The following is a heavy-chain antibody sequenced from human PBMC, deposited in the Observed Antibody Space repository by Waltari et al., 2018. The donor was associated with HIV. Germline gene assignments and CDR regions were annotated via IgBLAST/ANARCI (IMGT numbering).Heavy chain of an antibody. CDR3: ARNDHLNKNPFDY. V-gene: IGHV3-66*02. J-gene: IGHJ4*01. CDR1: GFTVGSNY. Sequence: EVRLVESGGDLVQPGKSLRISCVVSGFTVGSNYMKWVRQLPGKGREWLSFIISGVVSNYADSVKGRFAISRDTSKKTLYLEMNDLKPDDTAFYSFARNDHLNKNPFDYWAKEPWSPSP. CDR2: IISGVVS.